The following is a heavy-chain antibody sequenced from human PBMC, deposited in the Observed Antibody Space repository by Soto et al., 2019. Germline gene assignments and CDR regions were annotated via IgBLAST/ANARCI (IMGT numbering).Heavy chain of an antibody. V-gene: IGHV4-31*03. CDR1: GGSISSGGYY. Sequence: PSETLSLTCTVSGGSISSGGYYWSWIRQHPGKGLEWIGYIYYSGSTYYNPSLKSRVTISVDTSKNQFSLKLSSVTAADTAVYYCARTARDSSGGTNYWGQETLVTVSS. D-gene: IGHD3-22*01. CDR2: IYYSGST. J-gene: IGHJ4*02. CDR3: ARTARDSSGGTNY.